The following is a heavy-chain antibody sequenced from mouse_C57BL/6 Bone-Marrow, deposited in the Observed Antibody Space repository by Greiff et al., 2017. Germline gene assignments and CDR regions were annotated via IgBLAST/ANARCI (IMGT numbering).Heavy chain of an antibody. V-gene: IGHV14-4*01. Sequence: VQLQQSGAELVRPGASVKLSCTASGFNIKDDYMHWVKQRPEQGLEWIGWIDPENGDTEYASKFQGKATITADTSSNTAYLQLSSLTSEDTAVYYCTTERAMDYWGQGTSVTVSP. CDR2: IDPENGDT. CDR1: GFNIKDDY. J-gene: IGHJ4*01. CDR3: TTERAMDY.